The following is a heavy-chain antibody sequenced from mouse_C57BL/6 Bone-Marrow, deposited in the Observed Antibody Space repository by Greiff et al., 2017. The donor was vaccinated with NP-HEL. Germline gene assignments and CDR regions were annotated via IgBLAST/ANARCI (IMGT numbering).Heavy chain of an antibody. CDR2: ISSGGDYI. CDR3: TSDLPYYDGGGYVWYFDV. Sequence: EVQLVESGEGLVKPGGSLKLSCAASGFTFSSYAMSWVRQTPEKRLEWVAYISSGGDYIYYVDTVKGRFTISRANARNTLYLQMSSLKSEDAAMYYCTSDLPYYDGGGYVWYFDVWGTGTTVTVSA. V-gene: IGHV5-9-1*02. D-gene: IGHD1-1*01. J-gene: IGHJ1*03. CDR1: GFTFSSYA.